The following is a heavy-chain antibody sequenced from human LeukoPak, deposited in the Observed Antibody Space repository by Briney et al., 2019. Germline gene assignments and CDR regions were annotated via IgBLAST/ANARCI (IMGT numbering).Heavy chain of an antibody. J-gene: IGHJ6*03. D-gene: IGHD3-10*01. CDR2: ISYDGSNK. V-gene: IGHV3-30*04. CDR3: ARAPYGSGPYYYMDV. CDR1: GFTFSSYA. Sequence: AGGSLRLSCAASGFTFSSYAMHWVRQAPGKGLEWVAVISYDGSNKYYADSVKGRFTISRDNAKNSLYLQMNSLRAEDTAVYYCARAPYGSGPYYYMDVWGKGTTVTVSS.